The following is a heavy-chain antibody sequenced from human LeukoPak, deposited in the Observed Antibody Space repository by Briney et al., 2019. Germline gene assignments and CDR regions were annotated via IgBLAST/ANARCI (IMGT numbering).Heavy chain of an antibody. CDR2: ISYDGSNK. J-gene: IGHJ4*02. D-gene: IGHD1-26*01. CDR3: ARGEWWELLNFDY. Sequence: GGSLRLSCAASGFTFSSYAMHWVRQAPGKGLEWVAVISYDGSNKYYADSVKGRFTISRDNSKNTLYLHMNSLRAEDTAVYYCARGEWWELLNFDYWGQGTLVTVSS. CDR1: GFTFSSYA. V-gene: IGHV3-30-3*01.